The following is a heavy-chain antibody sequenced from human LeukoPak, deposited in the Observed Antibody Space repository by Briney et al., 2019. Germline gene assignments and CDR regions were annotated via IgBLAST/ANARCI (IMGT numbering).Heavy chain of an antibody. V-gene: IGHV4-39*07. Sequence: SETLSLTCTVSGGSISSSSYYWGWIRQPPGKGLEWIGSIYYSGSTNYNPSLKSRVTISVDTSKNQFSLKLSSVTAADTAVYYCARAIRPRTYCSGGSCYVWGRYFDYWSQGTLVTVSS. CDR2: IYYSGST. CDR3: ARAIRPRTYCSGGSCYVWGRYFDY. J-gene: IGHJ4*02. D-gene: IGHD2-15*01. CDR1: GGSISSSSYY.